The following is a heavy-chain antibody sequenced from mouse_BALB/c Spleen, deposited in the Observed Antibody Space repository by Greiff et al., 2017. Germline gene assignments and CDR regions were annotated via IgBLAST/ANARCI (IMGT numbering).Heavy chain of an antibody. V-gene: IGHV6-6*01. D-gene: IGHD1-1*01. CDR2: IRSKANNHAT. Sequence: EVQLMESGGGLVPPGGSMKLSCAASGFTFSDSCMDWVRQSPEKGLEWVAEIRSKANNHATYYSESVKGSFNISRDDSKCRVYLQLNSDRAKDNGINYYYYYGSNYYAMDVWGEGTSVTVSS. CDR1: GFTFSDSC. J-gene: IGHJ4*01. CDR3: YYYGSNYYAMDV.